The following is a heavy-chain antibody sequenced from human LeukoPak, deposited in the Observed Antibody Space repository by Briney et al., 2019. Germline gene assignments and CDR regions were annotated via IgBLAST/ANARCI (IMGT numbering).Heavy chain of an antibody. Sequence: GGSLRLSCAASGFTFSSYGMHWVRQAPGKGLEWVAVISYDGSNKYYADSVKGRFTISRDNSKNTLYLQMNSLRAEDTAVYFCAKTELVMNYYYYVDVWGKGTTVTVSS. CDR3: AKTELVMNYYYYVDV. CDR2: ISYDGSNK. J-gene: IGHJ6*03. V-gene: IGHV3-30*18. D-gene: IGHD1-26*01. CDR1: GFTFSSYG.